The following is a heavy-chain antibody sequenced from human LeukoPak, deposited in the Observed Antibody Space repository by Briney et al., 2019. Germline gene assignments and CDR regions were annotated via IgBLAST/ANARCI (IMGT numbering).Heavy chain of an antibody. CDR2: VNPNSGGT. J-gene: IGHJ4*02. D-gene: IGHD3-22*01. Sequence: VASVKVSCKASGYTFTGYYMHWVRQAPGQGLEWMGWVNPNSGGTNYTQKFQGRVTMTRDTSISTAYMELSRLRSDDTAVYYCARGVRSYYDSSGYHYWGQGTLVTVSS. V-gene: IGHV1-2*02. CDR1: GYTFTGYY. CDR3: ARGVRSYYDSSGYHY.